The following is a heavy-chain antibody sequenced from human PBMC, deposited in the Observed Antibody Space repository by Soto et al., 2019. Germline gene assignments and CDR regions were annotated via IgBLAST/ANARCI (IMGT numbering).Heavy chain of an antibody. D-gene: IGHD4-17*01. CDR2: ISAYNGNS. J-gene: IGHJ4*02. CDR1: GYTFTSYG. CDR3: ARALVTTVTTDY. V-gene: IGHV1-18*01. Sequence: VKVSCKASGYTFTSYGISWVRQAPGQGLEWMGWISAYNGNSNYAQKLQGRVTMTTDTSTSTAYMELRSLRSDDTAVYYCARALVTTVTTDYWGQGTLVTVSS.